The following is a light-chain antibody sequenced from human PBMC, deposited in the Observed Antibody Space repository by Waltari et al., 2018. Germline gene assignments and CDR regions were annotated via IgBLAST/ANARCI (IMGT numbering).Light chain of an antibody. V-gene: IGLV3-25*03. Sequence: SSELTPPPSVSVSPGQTATIPCSGDALPKQSAFWYQQKPGQAPVLVTYKDTERPTGIPDRFSGSTSGTTVTLTISGVQAEDEADYYCQSADSTSTHVVFGGGTKLTVL. CDR1: ALPKQS. CDR3: QSADSTSTHVV. J-gene: IGLJ2*01. CDR2: KDT.